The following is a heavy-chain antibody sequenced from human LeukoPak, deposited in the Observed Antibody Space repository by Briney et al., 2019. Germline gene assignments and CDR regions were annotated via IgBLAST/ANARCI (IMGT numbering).Heavy chain of an antibody. CDR1: GFTFSSYS. CDR2: ISSSSSYI. D-gene: IGHD5-12*01. CDR3: AREEYSGDAFDI. J-gene: IGHJ3*02. V-gene: IGHV3-21*04. Sequence: GGSLRLSCAASGFTFSSYSMNWVRQAPGKGLEWVSSISSSSSYIYYADSVKGRFTISRDSAKNSLYLQMNSLRAEDTAVYYCAREEYSGDAFDIWGQGTMVTVSS.